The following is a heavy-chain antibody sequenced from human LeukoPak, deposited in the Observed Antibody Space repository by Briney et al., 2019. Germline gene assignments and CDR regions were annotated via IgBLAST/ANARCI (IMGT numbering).Heavy chain of an antibody. J-gene: IGHJ3*02. Sequence: SETLSLTCTVSGGSISSYYWSWIRQPPGKGLEWIGYIYYSGSTNYNPSLKSRVTISVDTSKNQFSLKLSSVTAADTAVYYCAREDRDDAFDIWGQGTMVTVS. V-gene: IGHV4-59*01. D-gene: IGHD5-24*01. CDR3: AREDRDDAFDI. CDR2: IYYSGST. CDR1: GGSISSYY.